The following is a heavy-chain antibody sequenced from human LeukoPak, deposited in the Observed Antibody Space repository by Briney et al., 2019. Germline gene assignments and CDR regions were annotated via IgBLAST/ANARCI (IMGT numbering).Heavy chain of an antibody. CDR3: AKVFDSSGYYPPLDY. CDR1: GFTFSSYG. CDR2: ISYDGSNK. Sequence: PGGSLRLSCAASGFTFSSYGMHWVRQAPGKGLEWVAVISYDGSNKYYADSVKGRFTISRDNSKNTLYLQMNSLRAEDTAVYYCAKVFDSSGYYPPLDYWGQGTLVTVSS. D-gene: IGHD3-22*01. J-gene: IGHJ4*02. V-gene: IGHV3-30*18.